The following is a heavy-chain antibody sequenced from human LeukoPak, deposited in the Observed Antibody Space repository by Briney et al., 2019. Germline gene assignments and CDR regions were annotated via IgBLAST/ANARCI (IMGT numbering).Heavy chain of an antibody. CDR3: ARNDGWSGTYYFDY. CDR1: GGSIGNYY. CDR2: IHYSGST. D-gene: IGHD2-15*01. J-gene: IGHJ4*02. V-gene: IGHV4-59*01. Sequence: SETLSLTCTVSGGSIGNYYWSWIRQAPGKGLEWIGYIHYSGSTNYDPSLKSRVTISVDTSNNQFSLKLSSVTAADTAVYYCARNDGWSGTYYFDYWGQGTLVTVSS.